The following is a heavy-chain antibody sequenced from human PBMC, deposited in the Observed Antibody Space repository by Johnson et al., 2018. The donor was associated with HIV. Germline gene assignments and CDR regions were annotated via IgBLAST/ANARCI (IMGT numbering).Heavy chain of an antibody. J-gene: IGHJ3*02. V-gene: IGHV3-13*01. Sequence: VQLVESGGGLIQPGGSLRLSCAASGFTFSSYDMHWVRQTTGNGLEWVSAIGTAGDTYYPSSVKGRFTISRDNSKGTLYLQMDGLRPEDTALYYCANDPSLSGSYRIPLFDIWGQGTMVTVSS. CDR1: GFTFSSYD. CDR2: IGTAGDT. CDR3: ANDPSLSGSYRIPLFDI. D-gene: IGHD1-26*01.